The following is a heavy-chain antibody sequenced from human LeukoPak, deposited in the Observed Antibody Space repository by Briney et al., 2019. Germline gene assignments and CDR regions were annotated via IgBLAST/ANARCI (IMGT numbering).Heavy chain of an antibody. D-gene: IGHD3-16*01. J-gene: IGHJ4*02. Sequence: EASVKLSCKASGYTFSDYHMHGGRQAPGQGLEWMGRIIPSGGSTTYAQKFQGRVTMTRDMSTNTVYMELSSLRSEDTAVYYCARDSYGSDYWGQGTLVTVSS. CDR2: IIPSGGST. CDR3: ARDSYGSDY. V-gene: IGHV1-46*01. CDR1: GYTFSDYH.